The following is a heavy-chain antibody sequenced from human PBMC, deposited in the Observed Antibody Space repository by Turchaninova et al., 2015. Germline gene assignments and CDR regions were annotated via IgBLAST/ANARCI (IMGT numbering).Heavy chain of an antibody. J-gene: IGHJ4*02. Sequence: VQLVESGGDLVQPGGSLRSSQNASGFTLRPYWRGWVRQAPGKGLEWLANIKHDGDEKYYVDSMKGRFTISRDNAKNSLFLQMNSLRAEDTAVYYCARVLWDILPVPGAVATYYFDYWGQGTLVTVSS. D-gene: IGHD2-2*01. CDR2: IKHDGDEK. CDR1: GFTLRPYW. V-gene: IGHV3-7*03. CDR3: ARVLWDILPVPGAVATYYFDY.